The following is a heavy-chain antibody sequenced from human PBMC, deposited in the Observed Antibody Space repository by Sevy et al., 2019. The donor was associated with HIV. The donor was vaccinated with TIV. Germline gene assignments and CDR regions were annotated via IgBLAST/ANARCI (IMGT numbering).Heavy chain of an antibody. J-gene: IGHJ4*02. D-gene: IGHD2-21*02. Sequence: GGSLRLSCAASGFTFSSYAMSWVRQAPGKGLEWVSAISGSGGSTYYADSVKGRLTISRDNSKNTLYLQMNSLIAADTAVYYCAKDRHEQGWLLGGFDYWGQGTLVTVSS. V-gene: IGHV3-23*01. CDR3: AKDRHEQGWLLGGFDY. CDR2: ISGSGGST. CDR1: GFTFSSYA.